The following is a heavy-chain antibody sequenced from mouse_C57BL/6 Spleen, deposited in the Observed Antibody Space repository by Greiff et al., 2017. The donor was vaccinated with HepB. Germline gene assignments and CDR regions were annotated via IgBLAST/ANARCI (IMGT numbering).Heavy chain of an antibody. J-gene: IGHJ2*01. CDR3: ARSRWLLQYFDY. CDR1: GYTFTDYY. Sequence: VQLQQSGPELVKPGASVKISCKASGYTFTDYYMNWVKQSHGKSLEWIGDINPNNGGTSYNQKFKGKATLTVDKSSSTAYMELRSLTSEDSAVYYCARSRWLLQYFDYWGQGTTLTVSS. CDR2: INPNNGGT. D-gene: IGHD2-3*01. V-gene: IGHV1-26*01.